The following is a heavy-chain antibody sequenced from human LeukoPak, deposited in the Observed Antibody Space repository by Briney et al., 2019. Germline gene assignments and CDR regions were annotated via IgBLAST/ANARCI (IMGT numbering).Heavy chain of an antibody. CDR3: ARGALYYDILTGYPDY. J-gene: IGHJ4*02. Sequence: GGSLRLSCEASGFTFSSYGTSWVRQAPGKGLVWVSRINSDGSSTSYADSVKGRFTISRDNAKNTLYLQMNSLRAEDTAVYYCARGALYYDILTGYPDYWGQGTLVTVSS. CDR2: INSDGSST. CDR1: GFTFSSYG. V-gene: IGHV3-74*01. D-gene: IGHD3-9*01.